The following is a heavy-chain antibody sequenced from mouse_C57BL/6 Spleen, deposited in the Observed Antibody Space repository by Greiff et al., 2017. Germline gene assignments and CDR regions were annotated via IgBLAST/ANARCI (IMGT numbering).Heavy chain of an antibody. CDR2: IRSKSNNYAT. V-gene: IGHV10-1*01. CDR3: VRRRDYDDYAMDY. Sequence: DVKLVASGGGLVQPKGSLKLSCAASGFSFNTYAMNWVRQAPGKGLEWVARIRSKSNNYATYYADSVKDRFTISRDDSESMLYLQMNNLKTEDTAMYYCVRRRDYDDYAMDYWGQGTSVTVSS. CDR1: GFSFNTYA. J-gene: IGHJ4*01. D-gene: IGHD2-4*01.